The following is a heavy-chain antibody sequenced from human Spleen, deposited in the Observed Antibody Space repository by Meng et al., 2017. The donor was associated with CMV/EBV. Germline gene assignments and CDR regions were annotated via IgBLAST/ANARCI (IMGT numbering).Heavy chain of an antibody. D-gene: IGHD6-13*01. CDR1: GFTFSSYS. CDR2: ISSSSYI. CDR3: AAAAGKTDSFDI. J-gene: IGHJ4*02. Sequence: GGSLRLSCAASGFTFSSYSMNWVRQAPGKGLEWVSSISSSSYIYYADSVKGRFTISRDNAKNSLYLQMNSLRAEDTAVYYCAAAAGKTDSFDIWGQGTLVTVSS. V-gene: IGHV3-21*01.